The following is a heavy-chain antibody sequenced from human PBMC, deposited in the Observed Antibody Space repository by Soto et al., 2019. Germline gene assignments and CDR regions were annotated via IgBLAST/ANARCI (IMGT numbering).Heavy chain of an antibody. J-gene: IGHJ4*02. CDR1: GGTFSSYT. Sequence: QVQLVQSGAEVKKPGSSVKVSCKASGGTFSSYTISWVRQAPGQGLEWMGRIIPILGIANYAQKFQGRVTITADKSTSTAYMELSSLRSEDTAVDYCARDRVGAKGDFDYWGQGTLVTVSS. CDR2: IIPILGIA. CDR3: ARDRVGAKGDFDY. V-gene: IGHV1-69*08. D-gene: IGHD1-26*01.